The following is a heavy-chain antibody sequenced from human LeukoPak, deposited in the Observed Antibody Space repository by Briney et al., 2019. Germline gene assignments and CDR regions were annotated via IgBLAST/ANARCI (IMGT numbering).Heavy chain of an antibody. CDR3: ARDRGYCSGGSCYHTQIDY. D-gene: IGHD2-15*01. CDR1: GFTFSSYA. V-gene: IGHV3-30-3*01. CDR2: ISHDGSNK. J-gene: IGHJ4*02. Sequence: PGGSLRLSCAASGFTFSSYAMHWVRQAPGKGLEWVAVISHDGSNKYYADSVKGRFTISRDNSKNTLYLQMNSLRAEDTAVYYCARDRGYCSGGSCYHTQIDYWGQGTLVTVSS.